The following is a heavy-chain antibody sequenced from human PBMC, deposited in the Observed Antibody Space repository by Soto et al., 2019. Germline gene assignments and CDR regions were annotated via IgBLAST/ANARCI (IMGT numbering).Heavy chain of an antibody. Sequence: SETLSLTCTVSGGSISSYYWSWIRQPPGKGLEWIGYIYYSGSTNYSPSLKSRVTISVDTSKNQFSLKLSSVTAADTAVYYCAGRSMVRGVSDFDYWGQGTLVTVSS. D-gene: IGHD3-10*01. J-gene: IGHJ4*02. CDR2: IYYSGST. CDR3: AGRSMVRGVSDFDY. CDR1: GGSISSYY. V-gene: IGHV4-59*08.